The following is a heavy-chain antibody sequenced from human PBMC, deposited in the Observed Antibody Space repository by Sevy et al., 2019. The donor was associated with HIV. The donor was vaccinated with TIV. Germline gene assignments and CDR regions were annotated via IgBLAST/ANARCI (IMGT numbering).Heavy chain of an antibody. CDR1: GFTFNNAW. J-gene: IGHJ4*02. Sequence: GGSLRLSCEASGFTFNNAWMSWVRQAPGKGLEWVGRIKSKIDGATRDFAAPVKGRFAISRDDSKNTRYLQMNSLKTGDTAVYYCTAGVGTSDLDYWGRGVLVTVSS. D-gene: IGHD1-26*01. CDR3: TAGVGTSDLDY. CDR2: IKSKIDGATR. V-gene: IGHV3-15*01.